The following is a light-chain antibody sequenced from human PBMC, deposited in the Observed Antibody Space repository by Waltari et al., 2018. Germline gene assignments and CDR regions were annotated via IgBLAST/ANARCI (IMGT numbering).Light chain of an antibody. CDR1: QSLLHRKGNNY. CDR2: LGS. V-gene: IGKV2-28*01. J-gene: IGKJ1*01. Sequence: DIVVTQSPLSLPVTPGEPASMSCRSSQSLLHRKGNNYLVWYLQKPGQSQQLLSYLGSRRDSGVSDRCSGRGSGTELTLRSSSVETEDAGVYYCMQSLQALWTSGQGTNVEIK. CDR3: MQSLQALWT.